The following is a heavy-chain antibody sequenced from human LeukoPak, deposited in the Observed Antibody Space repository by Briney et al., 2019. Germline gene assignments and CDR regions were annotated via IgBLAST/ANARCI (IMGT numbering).Heavy chain of an antibody. CDR2: ISGSGGST. J-gene: IGHJ6*02. V-gene: IGHV3-23*01. CDR1: GFTFSSYW. D-gene: IGHD4-17*01. CDR3: AKGAVTRAGGYYYGMDV. Sequence: GGSLRLSCAASGFTFSSYWMSWVRQAPGKGLERVSAISGSGGSTYYADSVKGRFTISRDNSKNTLYLQMNSLRAEDTAVYYCAKGAVTRAGGYYYGMDVWGQGTTVTVSS.